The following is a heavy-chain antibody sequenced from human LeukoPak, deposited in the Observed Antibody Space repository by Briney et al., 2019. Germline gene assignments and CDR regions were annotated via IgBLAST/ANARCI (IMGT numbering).Heavy chain of an antibody. D-gene: IGHD3-3*02. Sequence: GGSLRLSCAASGFTVGNNYMSWVRQAPGRGLEWVSPIYSAGSTYYADSVRGRFTISRDSSKNTLFLQLNSLSAEDTAVYYCAAFSHKGVWGQGTTVTVS. CDR3: AAFSHKGV. CDR2: IYSAGST. J-gene: IGHJ6*02. CDR1: GFTVGNNY. V-gene: IGHV3-66*01.